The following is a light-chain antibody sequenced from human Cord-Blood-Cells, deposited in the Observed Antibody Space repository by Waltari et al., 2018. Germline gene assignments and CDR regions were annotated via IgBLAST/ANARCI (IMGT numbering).Light chain of an antibody. V-gene: IGLV2-14*01. CDR1: SSDVGGYNY. J-gene: IGLJ1*01. CDR2: DVS. CDR3: SSYTSSNYV. Sequence: QSALTQPASVSGSPGQSITNSCTGTSSDVGGYNYVSWYQQHPGKAPKLMIYDVSNRPSGVSNRFSGSKSGNTASLTISGLQAEDEADYYCSSYTSSNYVFGTGTKVTVL.